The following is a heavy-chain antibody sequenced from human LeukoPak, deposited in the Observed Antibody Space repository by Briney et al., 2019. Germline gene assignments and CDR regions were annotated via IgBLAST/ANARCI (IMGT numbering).Heavy chain of an antibody. CDR3: ARGARDGALDY. Sequence: GASVKVSCKASGYSFTTHGINWVRQAPGQGLEWMGWIDTYTGIPSYVQGFTGRFVFSLDTSVSTAYAQIFSLKAEDTAVYYCARGARDGALDYWGQGTLVTVSS. CDR2: IDTYTGIP. D-gene: IGHD3-10*01. V-gene: IGHV7-4-1*01. J-gene: IGHJ4*02. CDR1: GYSFTTHG.